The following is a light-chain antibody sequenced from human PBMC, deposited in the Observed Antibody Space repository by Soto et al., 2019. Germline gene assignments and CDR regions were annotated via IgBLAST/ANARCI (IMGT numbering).Light chain of an antibody. V-gene: IGLV4-60*02. J-gene: IGLJ2*01. CDR1: SGHSTYI. Sequence: QSVLTQSSSASASLGSSVKLTCTLSSGHSTYIIAWHQQQPGKAPRYLMKLEGSGSYNQGSGIPDRFSGSSSGADRYLTISHLQFEDEADYYCETWDTNVVVFGGGTKVTVL. CDR2: LEGSGSY. CDR3: ETWDTNVVV.